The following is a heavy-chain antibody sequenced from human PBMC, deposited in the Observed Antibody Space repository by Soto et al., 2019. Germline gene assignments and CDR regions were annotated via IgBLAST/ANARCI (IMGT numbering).Heavy chain of an antibody. V-gene: IGHV4-30-4*01. CDR2: IYYSGST. Sequence: SETLSLTCTVAGGSISSGDYYWSWIRQPPGKGLEWIGYIYYSGSTYYNPSLKSRVTISVDTSKNQFSLKLSSVTAADTAVYYCAKGGAGHAFDIWGQGTMVTVSS. D-gene: IGHD6-19*01. CDR1: GGSISSGDYY. CDR3: AKGGAGHAFDI. J-gene: IGHJ3*02.